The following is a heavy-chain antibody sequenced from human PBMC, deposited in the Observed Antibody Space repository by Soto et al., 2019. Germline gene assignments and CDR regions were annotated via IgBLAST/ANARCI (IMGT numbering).Heavy chain of an antibody. CDR1: GFTFSSYG. CDR2: ISYDGSNK. CDR3: AKDRRGYCSGGSCSDQDI. D-gene: IGHD2-15*01. Sequence: PGGSLRLSCAASGFTFSSYGMHWVRQAPGKGLEWVAVISYDGSNKYYADSVEGRFTISRDNSKNTLYLQMNSLRAEDTAVYYCAKDRRGYCSGGSCSDQDIWGQGTMVT. J-gene: IGHJ3*02. V-gene: IGHV3-30*18.